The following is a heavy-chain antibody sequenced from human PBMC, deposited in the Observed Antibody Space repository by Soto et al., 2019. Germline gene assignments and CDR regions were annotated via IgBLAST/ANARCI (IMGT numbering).Heavy chain of an antibody. Sequence: SETLSLTCTVSGGSISSGGYYWSWIRQHPGKGLEWIGYIYYSGSTYYNLSLKSRVTISVDTSKNQFSLKLSSVTAADTAVYYCARDSVTMVRGVIHYYYGMDVWGQGTTVTVSS. CDR2: IYYSGST. D-gene: IGHD3-10*01. CDR1: GGSISSGGYY. CDR3: ARDSVTMVRGVIHYYYGMDV. J-gene: IGHJ6*02. V-gene: IGHV4-31*03.